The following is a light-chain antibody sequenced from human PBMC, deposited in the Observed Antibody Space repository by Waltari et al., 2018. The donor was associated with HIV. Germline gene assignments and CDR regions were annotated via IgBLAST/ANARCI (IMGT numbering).Light chain of an antibody. V-gene: IGLV3-1*01. CDR1: QLGDKF. CDR2: QDS. Sequence: SYELTQPTSVSVSPGQTASIPCSGDQLGDKFVCWYQQRPGQPPVLVMYQDSKRPSGIPERFSGSNSGNTATLTITGTQSMDEADYYCQAWDRSVVFGGGTKLTVL. CDR3: QAWDRSVV. J-gene: IGLJ2*01.